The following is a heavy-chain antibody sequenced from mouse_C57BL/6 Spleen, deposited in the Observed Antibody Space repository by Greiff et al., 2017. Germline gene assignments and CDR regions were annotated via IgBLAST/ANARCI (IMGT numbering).Heavy chain of an antibody. CDR3: ARFEDGYYEAY. D-gene: IGHD2-3*01. Sequence: VQLQQSGPELVKPGASVKISCKASGYAFSSSWMNWVKQRPGKGLEWIGRIYPGDGDTNYNGKFKGKATLTADKSSSTAYMQLSSLTSEDSAVYFCARFEDGYYEAYWGQGTLVTVSA. V-gene: IGHV1-82*01. CDR2: IYPGDGDT. CDR1: GYAFSSSW. J-gene: IGHJ3*01.